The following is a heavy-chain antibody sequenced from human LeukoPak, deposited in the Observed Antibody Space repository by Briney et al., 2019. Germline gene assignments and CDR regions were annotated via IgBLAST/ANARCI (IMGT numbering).Heavy chain of an antibody. Sequence: PGGSLRLSCAASGFSFSSFEMNWVRQAPGKGLEWVSYISSSGSTIYYADSVKGRFTISRDNAKNSLYLQMNSLRVEDTAVYYCARDPDNWNDRSYFDYWGQGTLVTVSS. V-gene: IGHV3-48*03. D-gene: IGHD1-20*01. CDR3: ARDPDNWNDRSYFDY. CDR2: ISSSGSTI. J-gene: IGHJ4*02. CDR1: GFSFSSFE.